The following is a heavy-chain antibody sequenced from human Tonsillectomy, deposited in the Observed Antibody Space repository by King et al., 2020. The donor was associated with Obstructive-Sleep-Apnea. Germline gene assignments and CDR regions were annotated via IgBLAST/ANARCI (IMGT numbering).Heavy chain of an antibody. Sequence: VQLVESGGGLVKPGGSLRLSCAASGFTFTNAWMSWVRQAPGKGLEWVGRIKTKTDGGTTDYAAPVKGRFTISRDESKNKLYLQIYSLKTDDTAVYYCTTVQWELLGLIDYWGQGTLVTVSS. CDR2: IKTKTDGGTT. J-gene: IGHJ4*02. CDR3: TTVQWELLGLIDY. V-gene: IGHV3-15*01. D-gene: IGHD1-26*01. CDR1: GFTFTNAW.